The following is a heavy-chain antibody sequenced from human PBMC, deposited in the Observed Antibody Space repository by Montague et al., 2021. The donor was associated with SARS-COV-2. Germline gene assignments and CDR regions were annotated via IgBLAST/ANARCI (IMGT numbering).Heavy chain of an antibody. V-gene: IGHV4-59*01. CDR3: ARGSSWMGNAFDI. CDR1: GGSISSYY. Sequence: ETLSLTCTVSGGSISSYYWSWIRQPPGKGLEWIGYIYYSGSTNYNPSXKSRVTISVDTSKNQFSLKLSSVTAADTAVYYCARGSSWMGNAFDIWGQGTMVTVSS. D-gene: IGHD6-13*01. J-gene: IGHJ3*02. CDR2: IYYSGST.